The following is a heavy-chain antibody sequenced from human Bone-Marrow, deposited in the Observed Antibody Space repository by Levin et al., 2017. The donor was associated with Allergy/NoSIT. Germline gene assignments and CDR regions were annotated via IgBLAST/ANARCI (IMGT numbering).Heavy chain of an antibody. CDR2: ISSSSSDI. D-gene: IGHD6-19*01. CDR1: GFTLRIYS. J-gene: IGHJ3*02. CDR3: ARESSGWRDVDDAFDM. V-gene: IGHV3-21*01. Sequence: PGESLKISCEASGFTLRIYSVSWVRRAPGKGLEWVSSISSSSSDIHYRDSVKGRFTISRDNAKIYLQMNSLRVDDTAHYYCARESSGWRDVDDAFDMWGRGTMVTVSA.